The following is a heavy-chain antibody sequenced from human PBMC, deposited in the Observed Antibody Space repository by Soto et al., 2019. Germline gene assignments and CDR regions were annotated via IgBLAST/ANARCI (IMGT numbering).Heavy chain of an antibody. Sequence: GGSLRLSCAASGFTFSSYAMSWVRQAPGKGLEWVSAISGSGGSTYYADSVKGRFTISRDNSKNTLYLQMNSLRAEDTAVYYCAKDADIVVVPVYNWFDPWGQGTLVTVSS. CDR2: ISGSGGST. CDR1: GFTFSSYA. D-gene: IGHD2-2*01. V-gene: IGHV3-23*01. CDR3: AKDADIVVVPVYNWFDP. J-gene: IGHJ5*02.